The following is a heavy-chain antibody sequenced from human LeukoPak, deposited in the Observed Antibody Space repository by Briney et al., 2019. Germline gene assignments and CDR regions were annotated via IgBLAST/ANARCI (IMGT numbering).Heavy chain of an antibody. CDR1: GFTVSSKY. V-gene: IGHV4-34*01. Sequence: GSLRLSCAASGFTVSSKYMSWVRQPPGKGLEWIGEINHSGSTNYNPSLKSRVTISVDTSKNQFSLKLSSVTAADTAVYYCARVTKGSSWYQGGFDYWGQGTLVTVSS. CDR2: INHSGST. CDR3: ARVTKGSSWYQGGFDY. J-gene: IGHJ4*02. D-gene: IGHD6-13*01.